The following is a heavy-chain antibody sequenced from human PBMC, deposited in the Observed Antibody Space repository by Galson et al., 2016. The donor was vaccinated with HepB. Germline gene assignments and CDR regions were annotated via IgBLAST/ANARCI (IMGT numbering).Heavy chain of an antibody. J-gene: IGHJ4*02. CDR2: SRKKASGYTT. D-gene: IGHD6-19*01. V-gene: IGHV3-72*01. CDR3: TRLTQNSNDWYPDY. CDR1: GFTSSDYY. Sequence: SLRLSCAVSGFTSSDYYMDWVRQAPGKGLEWVGRSRKKASGYTTEYAASVKGRFIISRNESENSLYLQMSSLKTEDTAVYYCTRLTQNSNDWYPDYWGQGTLVTVSS.